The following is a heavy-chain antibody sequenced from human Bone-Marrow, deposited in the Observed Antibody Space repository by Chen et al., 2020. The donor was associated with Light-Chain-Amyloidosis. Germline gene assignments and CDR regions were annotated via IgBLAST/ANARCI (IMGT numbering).Heavy chain of an antibody. CDR1: GGSISSNTYY. V-gene: IGHV4-39*01. CDR3: ARSISLALDH. J-gene: IGHJ4*02. Sequence: QLHLQESGPGLVKPSETLSLTCTVSGGSISSNTYYWGLVRRPHGKGLEWFGIIYYSGSTYYIASLRRRHSNSVDASKNHCSLKVKSVNAADTATYYCARSISLALDHWGQGALVSVSS. CDR2: IYYSGST.